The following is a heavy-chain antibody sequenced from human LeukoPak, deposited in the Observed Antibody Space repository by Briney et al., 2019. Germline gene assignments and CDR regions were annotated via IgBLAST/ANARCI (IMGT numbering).Heavy chain of an antibody. J-gene: IGHJ5*02. V-gene: IGHV4-31*03. CDR2: IYFTGGT. CDR3: AKGRTGIKWAWFDP. D-gene: IGHD1-1*01. Sequence: SETLSLPCTLSGDSISSGGHFCSSTRQHPGKGLERFGYIYFTGGTYYNPSLKSRVSITVDTYQNQFSLRLSSVTAADAAVYYCAKGRTGIKWAWFDPWGQGTLVTVSS. CDR1: GDSISSGGHF.